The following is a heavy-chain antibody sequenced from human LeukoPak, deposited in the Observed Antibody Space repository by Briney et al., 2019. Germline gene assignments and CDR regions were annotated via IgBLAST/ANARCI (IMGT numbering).Heavy chain of an antibody. J-gene: IGHJ5*02. V-gene: IGHV4-34*01. Sequence: SETLSLTCAVYGGSFSGYYWSWIRQPPGKGLEWIGEINHSGSTNYNPSLKSRVTISVDTSKNQFSLKLSSVTAADTAVYYCAREMRIGRITMVRGVIRSSNWLDPWGQGTLVTVSS. CDR2: INHSGST. CDR1: GGSFSGYY. D-gene: IGHD3-10*01. CDR3: AREMRIGRITMVRGVIRSSNWLDP.